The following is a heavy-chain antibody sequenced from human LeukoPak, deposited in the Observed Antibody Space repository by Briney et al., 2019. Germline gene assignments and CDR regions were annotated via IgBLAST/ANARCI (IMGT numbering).Heavy chain of an antibody. Sequence: SETLSLTCTVSGGSISGYSWSWIRQPAGKGLEWIGHIYSSGTTNYNPSLKSRVTMSVDASKNQFSLRLTSVTAADTAVYYCVRDQYYDILGYWGQGTLVTVSS. J-gene: IGHJ4*02. CDR2: IYSSGTT. CDR1: GGSISGYS. CDR3: VRDQYYDILGY. V-gene: IGHV4-4*07. D-gene: IGHD3-9*01.